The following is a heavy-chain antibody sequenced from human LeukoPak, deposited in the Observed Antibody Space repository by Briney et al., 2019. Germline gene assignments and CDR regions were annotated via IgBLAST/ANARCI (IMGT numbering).Heavy chain of an antibody. J-gene: IGHJ3*02. CDR1: GGSISSYY. CDR2: IYTSGST. D-gene: IGHD4-23*01. V-gene: IGHV4-4*07. CDR3: ARGSYGGGNSEARDAFDI. Sequence: SETLTLTCTVSGGSISSYYWSWIRQPAGKGLEWIGRIYTSGSTNYNPSLKSRVTMSVDTSKNQFSLKLSSVTAADTAVYYCARGSYGGGNSEARDAFDIWGQGTMVTVSS.